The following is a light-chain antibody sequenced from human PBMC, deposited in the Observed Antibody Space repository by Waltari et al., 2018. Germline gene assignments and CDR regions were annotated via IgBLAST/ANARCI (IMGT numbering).Light chain of an antibody. CDR2: EVS. CDR3: SSYAGSNNVV. J-gene: IGLJ2*01. Sequence: QSALTQPPSASGSPGQSVTISCTGTSSDVGRYTYVSWYQQHPGKAPKRMVYEVSERPSGVPARLSGSKSGNTASLTVSGLQAEDEADYYCSSYAGSNNVVFGGGTKLTVL. V-gene: IGLV2-8*01. CDR1: SSDVGRYTY.